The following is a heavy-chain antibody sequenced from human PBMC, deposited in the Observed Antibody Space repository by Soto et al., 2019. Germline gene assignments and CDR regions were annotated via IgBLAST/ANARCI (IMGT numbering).Heavy chain of an antibody. CDR3: ARDAGRDLDYNWFDP. V-gene: IGHV3-74*01. Sequence: GGSLRLSCAASGFTFSSYWMHWVRQAPGKGLVWASRINSDGSSTSYADSVKGRFTISRDNAKNTLYLQMNSLRAEDTAVYYCARDAGRDLDYNWFDPWGQGTLVTVSS. CDR2: INSDGSST. D-gene: IGHD1-1*01. J-gene: IGHJ5*02. CDR1: GFTFSSYW.